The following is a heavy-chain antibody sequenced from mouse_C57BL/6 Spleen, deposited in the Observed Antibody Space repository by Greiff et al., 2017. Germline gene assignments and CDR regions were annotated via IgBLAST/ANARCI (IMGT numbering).Heavy chain of an antibody. CDR1: GFNIKNTY. CDR2: IDPANGNT. V-gene: IGHV14-3*01. Sequence: VQLQQSVAELARPGASVKLSCTASGFNIKNTYMHWVKQRPEQGLEWIGRIDPANGNTKYAPKFQGKATVTADTSSNTAYLQLGSLTSEYTAYDYCVRSTMVTTRAAWVAYWGQGTLVTVSA. CDR3: VRSTMVTTRAAWVAY. D-gene: IGHD2-2*01. J-gene: IGHJ3*01.